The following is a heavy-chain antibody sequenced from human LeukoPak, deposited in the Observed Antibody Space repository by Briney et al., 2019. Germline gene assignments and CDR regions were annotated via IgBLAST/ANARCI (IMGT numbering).Heavy chain of an antibody. CDR3: ARGGKQQLSAYFDY. J-gene: IGHJ4*02. D-gene: IGHD6-13*01. CDR1: GGSFSGYY. CDR2: INHSGST. Sequence: SETLSLTCAVYGGSFSGYYWSWVRQPPGKGLEWIGEINHSGSTNYNPSLKSRVTISVDTSKNQFSLKPSSVTAADTAVYYCARGGKQQLSAYFDYWGQGTLVTVSS. V-gene: IGHV4-34*01.